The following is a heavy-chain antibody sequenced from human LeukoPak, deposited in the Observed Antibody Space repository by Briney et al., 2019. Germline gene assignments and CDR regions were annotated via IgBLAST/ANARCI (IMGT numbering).Heavy chain of an antibody. J-gene: IGHJ2*01. Sequence: GGSLRLSCAASGFTFSNAWMSWVRQAPGKGLEWVGRIKSKTDGGTTDYAAPVKGRFTISRDDSKNTLYLQMNSLKTEDTAVYYCTAYDILTGSIWYFDLWGRGTLVTVSS. D-gene: IGHD3-9*01. CDR1: GFTFSNAW. CDR3: TAYDILTGSIWYFDL. CDR2: IKSKTDGGTT. V-gene: IGHV3-15*01.